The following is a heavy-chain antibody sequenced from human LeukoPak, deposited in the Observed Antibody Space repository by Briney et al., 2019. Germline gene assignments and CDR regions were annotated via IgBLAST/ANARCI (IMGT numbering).Heavy chain of an antibody. J-gene: IGHJ4*02. CDR3: AKARYSSGWSDFDH. V-gene: IGHV3-30*18. Sequence: GGSLRLSCAASGFTFSSYAMHWVRQAPGKGLEWVAVISFDGSRKFYADSVKGRLTISRGNSKNTLYLQMNSLRAEDTAVYYCAKARYSSGWSDFDHWGQGTLVTVSS. CDR2: ISFDGSRK. D-gene: IGHD6-19*01. CDR1: GFTFSSYA.